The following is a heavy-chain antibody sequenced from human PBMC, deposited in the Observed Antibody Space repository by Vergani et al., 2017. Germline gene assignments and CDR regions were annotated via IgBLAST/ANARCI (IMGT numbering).Heavy chain of an antibody. D-gene: IGHD6-19*01. V-gene: IGHV4-39*01. J-gene: IGHJ5*02. CDR3: ARHSTVEWLVKLGWIDP. Sequence: QLQLQESGPGLVKPSATLSLTCSVSGASIRSSNYYWGWIRQPPGKGLEWIASIYYSGSPYYNPSLKSRVTISVDTSKNQLTLKLSSVTAADPAVYFCARHSTVEWLVKLGWIDPWGQGILVTVSS. CDR2: IYYSGSP. CDR1: GASIRSSNYY.